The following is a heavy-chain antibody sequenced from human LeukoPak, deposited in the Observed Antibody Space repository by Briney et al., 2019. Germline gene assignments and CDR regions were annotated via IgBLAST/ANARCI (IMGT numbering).Heavy chain of an antibody. V-gene: IGHV4-39*07. J-gene: IGHJ4*02. CDR2: IYYSGST. CDR3: ARYLSGYDDY. Sequence: SETLSLTCTVSGGSISSNYYWGWIRQPPGKGLEWIGNIYYSGSTYYNPSLKSRVTISVDTSKNQFSLKLNSVTAADTAIYYCARYLSGYDDYWGQGTLVTVSS. CDR1: GGSISSNYY. D-gene: IGHD5-12*01.